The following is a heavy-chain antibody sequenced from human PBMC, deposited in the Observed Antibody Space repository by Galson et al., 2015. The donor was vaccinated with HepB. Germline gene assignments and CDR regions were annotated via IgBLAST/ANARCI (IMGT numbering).Heavy chain of an antibody. D-gene: IGHD7-27*01. CDR1: GGSFSGYY. V-gene: IGHV4-34*01. J-gene: IGHJ2*01. CDR3: ARVAGLTGLYWFFDL. CDR2: INHSGST. Sequence: SEPLSLTCAVYGGSFSGYYWSWIRQPPGKGLEWIGEINHSGSTNYNPSLKSRVTISVDTSKNQFSLKLSSVTAADTAVYYCARVAGLTGLYWFFDLWGRGTLVTVSS.